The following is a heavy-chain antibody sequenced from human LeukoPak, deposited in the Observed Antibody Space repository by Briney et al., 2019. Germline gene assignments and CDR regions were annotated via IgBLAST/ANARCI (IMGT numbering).Heavy chain of an antibody. Sequence: SETLSLTCTVSGGSISSYYWSWIRQPPGKGLEWIGYIYYSGSTNYSPSLKSRVTISVDTSKNQFSLKLSSVTAADTTVYYCARSMVRGVNWFDPWGQGTLVTVSS. CDR3: ARSMVRGVNWFDP. J-gene: IGHJ5*02. CDR1: GGSISSYY. D-gene: IGHD3-10*01. V-gene: IGHV4-59*01. CDR2: IYYSGST.